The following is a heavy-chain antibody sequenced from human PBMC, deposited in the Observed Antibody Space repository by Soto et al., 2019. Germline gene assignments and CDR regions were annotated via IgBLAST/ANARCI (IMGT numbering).Heavy chain of an antibody. D-gene: IGHD1-26*01. V-gene: IGHV3-21*01. CDR1: GFTFSSYN. CDR3: ARYSGTYRDY. J-gene: IGHJ4*02. CDR2: ITSSSGYI. Sequence: EVQLVESGGGLVKPGGSLRLSCAASGFTFSSYNMNWVRQAPGKGLERVSSITSSSGYIFYADSVKGRFNISRDNAKNSLYLQMNSLRVEATAVYYCARYSGTYRDYWGQGTLVTVSS.